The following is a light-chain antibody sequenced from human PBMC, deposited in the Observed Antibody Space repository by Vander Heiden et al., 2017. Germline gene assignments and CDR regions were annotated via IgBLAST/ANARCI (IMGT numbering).Light chain of an antibody. J-gene: IGLJ2*01. CDR3: QAWDSRAVI. CDR1: KLGNKY. CDR2: QNT. Sequence: SYELTQPPSVSVSPGQTANIPCSGDKLGNKYVSWYQQKPGQPPVLVIYQNTKSPSEIPERISGSNSGNTATLTISGTQAMDEADYYCQAWDSRAVIFGGGTTLTV. V-gene: IGLV3-1*01.